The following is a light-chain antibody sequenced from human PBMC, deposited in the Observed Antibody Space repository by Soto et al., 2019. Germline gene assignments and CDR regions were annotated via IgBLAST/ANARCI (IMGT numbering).Light chain of an antibody. CDR1: QSISAW. J-gene: IGKJ1*01. V-gene: IGKV1-5*03. CDR3: QQYNDYSWT. Sequence: DIQMTQSPSTLSASVGDSVSINCRASQSISAWLAWYQQKPGKAPRLLIYKASTLEIGVPSRFSGSGSGTGFTLTISSLQPDDVAIYYCQQYNDYSWTFGQGTKVDI. CDR2: KAS.